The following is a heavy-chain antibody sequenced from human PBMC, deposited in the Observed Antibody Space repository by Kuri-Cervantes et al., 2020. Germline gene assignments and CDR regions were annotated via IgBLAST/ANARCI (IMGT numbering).Heavy chain of an antibody. Sequence: GESLKISCAASGFTFSSYAMSWVRQAPGKGLEWVSAISGSGGSTYYADSVKSRFTISRDNSKNTLYLQMNSLRAEDTAVYYCANEGALYYDFWSAKVMVWGQGTLVTVSS. CDR3: ANEGALYYDFWSAKVMV. V-gene: IGHV3-23*01. J-gene: IGHJ4*02. CDR1: GFTFSSYA. D-gene: IGHD3-3*01. CDR2: ISGSGGST.